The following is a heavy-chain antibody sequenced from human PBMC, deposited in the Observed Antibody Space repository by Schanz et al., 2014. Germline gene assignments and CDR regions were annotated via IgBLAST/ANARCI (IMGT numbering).Heavy chain of an antibody. Sequence: EVQLLESGGGLVQPGGSLRLSCAASGFTFNNYDMNWVRLVPGKGLECVSGISGSGGSTFYADSVKGRFTISRDNSKNTLYLLMNSLRAEDTAVYHCAKDLGRNGDYVPDDAFDIWGQGTMVTVSS. V-gene: IGHV3-23*01. CDR2: ISGSGGST. D-gene: IGHD4-17*01. J-gene: IGHJ3*02. CDR1: GFTFNNYD. CDR3: AKDLGRNGDYVPDDAFDI.